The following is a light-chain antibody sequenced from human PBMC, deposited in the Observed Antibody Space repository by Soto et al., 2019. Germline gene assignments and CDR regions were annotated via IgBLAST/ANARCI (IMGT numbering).Light chain of an antibody. V-gene: IGKV3-15*01. J-gene: IGKJ5*01. CDR3: QQYNNWPIT. CDR2: GAS. Sequence: EVVMTQSPATLSVSPGETATLSCRASQNVGSNLAWYQQKPGQAPRLFIYGASTTATGIPARFSGSGSVTEFTLTISSLQSEDFAVYYCQQYNNWPITFGQGKRLENK. CDR1: QNVGSN.